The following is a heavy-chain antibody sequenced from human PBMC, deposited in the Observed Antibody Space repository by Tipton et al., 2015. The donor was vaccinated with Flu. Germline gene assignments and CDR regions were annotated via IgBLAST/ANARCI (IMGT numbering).Heavy chain of an antibody. CDR1: GLTFSGYW. V-gene: IGHV3-74*01. CDR2: INSDGSTT. J-gene: IGHJ4*02. D-gene: IGHD5-24*01. Sequence: SLRLSCAASGLTFSGYWMHWVRQVPGKGLVWVSRINSDGSTTNDADSVKGRFTISRDNAKNTLYLQMNSLRAEDTAVYYCAREVSRDGYNRTFDYWGQGTLVTVSS. CDR3: AREVSRDGYNRTFDY.